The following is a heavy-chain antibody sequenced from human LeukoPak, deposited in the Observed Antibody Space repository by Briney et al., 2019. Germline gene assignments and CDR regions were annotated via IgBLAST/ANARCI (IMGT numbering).Heavy chain of an antibody. CDR1: GGSINNYY. D-gene: IGHD2/OR15-2a*01. CDR2: IHHNWDT. CDR3: AGFSQYFGTSSHYLDY. J-gene: IGHJ4*02. V-gene: IGHV4-59*08. Sequence: SESLSLTSTVYGGSINNYYCSCVRQPPGGGRGWNAYIHHNWDTNNYPPLLNRVTISVDTSNNRSALMVNSVSAADTAVYYCAGFSQYFGTSSHYLDYWGQGILVTVSS.